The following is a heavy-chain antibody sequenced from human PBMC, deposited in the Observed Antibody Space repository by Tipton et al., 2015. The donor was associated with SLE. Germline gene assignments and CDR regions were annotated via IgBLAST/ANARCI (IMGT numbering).Heavy chain of an antibody. Sequence: TLSLTCAVSDFSITTTYYWGWIRQPPGKGLEWIGSIWHSGTAHYTPSLESRVSISVDTSQNHFSLRLTSVTAEDTAVYFCARQPSPYYDTTPYVDYWGPGILVTVSS. J-gene: IGHJ4*02. CDR2: IWHSGTA. D-gene: IGHD3-16*01. CDR1: DFSITTTYY. CDR3: ARQPSPYYDTTPYVDY. V-gene: IGHV4-38-2*01.